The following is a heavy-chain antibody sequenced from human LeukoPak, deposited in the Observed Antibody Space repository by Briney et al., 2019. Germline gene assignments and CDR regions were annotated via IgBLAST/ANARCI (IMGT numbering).Heavy chain of an antibody. V-gene: IGHV1-2*02. CDR2: INPNSGGT. CDR3: ASPAKGGLRYFALDV. Sequence: GAPVKVSCKASGYTFTGYYMHWVRQAPGQGLEWMGWINPNSGGTNYAQKFQGRVTMTRDTSISTAYMELSRLRSDDTAVYYCASPAKGGLRYFALDVWGKGTTVTISS. CDR1: GYTFTGYY. J-gene: IGHJ6*04. D-gene: IGHD3-9*01.